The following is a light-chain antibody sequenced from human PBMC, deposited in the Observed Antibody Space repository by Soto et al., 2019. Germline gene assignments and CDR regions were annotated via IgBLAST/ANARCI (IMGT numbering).Light chain of an antibody. CDR2: GAS. J-gene: IGKJ2*01. V-gene: IGKV3-20*01. Sequence: EIVLTQSPGTLSLSPGERATLSCRASQSVSSSYLAWYQQKPGQAPRLLIYGASSRATGIPDRFSGRGSGTDFTLTISRLEPEDFAVYYCQQYGGSPYTFGLGTKVDIK. CDR1: QSVSSSY. CDR3: QQYGGSPYT.